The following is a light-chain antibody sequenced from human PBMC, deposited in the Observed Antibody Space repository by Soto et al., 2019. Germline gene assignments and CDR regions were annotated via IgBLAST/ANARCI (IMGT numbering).Light chain of an antibody. V-gene: IGLV2-14*01. Sequence: QSALTQAASVSGSPGQSITISCTGTSSDVGTYNYVSWYQQHPDKAPKLIIYEVNNRPSGVSNRFSGSKSGNTASLTISGLQAEDEADYYCTSYTGSSTPYVFXTGTKVTVL. CDR2: EVN. CDR1: SSDVGTYNY. J-gene: IGLJ1*01. CDR3: TSYTGSSTPYV.